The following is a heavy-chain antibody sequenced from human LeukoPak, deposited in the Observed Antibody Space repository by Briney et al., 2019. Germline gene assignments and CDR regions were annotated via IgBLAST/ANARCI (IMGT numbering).Heavy chain of an antibody. V-gene: IGHV4-34*01. Sequence: KPSETLSLTCAMYGGSFSDYYWTWIRQPPGKGLEWIGEINHRGSTNYNPSLKSRVTISIDTSKNQLSLKLSSVTAADTAVYYCTRLTWTDADDFWGQGTLVSVSS. CDR3: TRLTWTDADDF. CDR1: GGSFSDYY. D-gene: IGHD3/OR15-3a*01. J-gene: IGHJ4*02. CDR2: INHRGST.